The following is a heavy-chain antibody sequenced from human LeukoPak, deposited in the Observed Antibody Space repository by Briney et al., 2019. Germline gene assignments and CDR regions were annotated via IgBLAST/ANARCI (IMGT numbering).Heavy chain of an antibody. CDR1: GGTFSSYA. CDR3: ARGDCSSTSCLAHFQH. CDR2: IIPIFGTA. J-gene: IGHJ1*01. Sequence: ASVTVSCKASGGTFSSYAISWVRQAPGQGLEWMGGIIPIFGTANYAQTFQGRVTITTDESTSTAYMELSSLRSEDTAVYYCARGDCSSTSCLAHFQHWGQGALVTVSS. V-gene: IGHV1-69*05. D-gene: IGHD2-2*01.